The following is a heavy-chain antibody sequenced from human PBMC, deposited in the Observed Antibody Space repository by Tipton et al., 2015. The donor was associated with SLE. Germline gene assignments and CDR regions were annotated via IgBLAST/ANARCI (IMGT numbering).Heavy chain of an antibody. Sequence: QLVQSGAEVKKPGASVKVSCKASGYTFTSYYMHWVRQAPGQGLEWMGIINPSGGSTSYAQKFQGRVTMTRDTSTSTVYMELSSLRSEVAAGYYCARGRRDCSGGSCYLDYWGQGTLVTVSS. J-gene: IGHJ4*02. D-gene: IGHD2-15*01. CDR2: INPSGGST. V-gene: IGHV1-46*01. CDR3: ARGRRDCSGGSCYLDY. CDR1: GYTFTSYY.